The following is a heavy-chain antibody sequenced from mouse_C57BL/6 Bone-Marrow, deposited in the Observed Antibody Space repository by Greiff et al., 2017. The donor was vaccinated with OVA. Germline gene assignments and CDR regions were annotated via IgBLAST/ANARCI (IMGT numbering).Heavy chain of an antibody. Sequence: QVQLQQPGAELVMPGASVKLSCKASGYTFTSYWMHWVKQRPGQGLEWIGEIDPSDSYTNYNQKFKGKSTLTVDKSSSTAYMQLSSLTSEDSAVYYCARSRDYSNYAMDYWGQGTTLTVSS. CDR1: GYTFTSYW. CDR2: IDPSDSYT. CDR3: ARSRDYSNYAMDY. V-gene: IGHV1-69*01. D-gene: IGHD2-5*01. J-gene: IGHJ2*01.